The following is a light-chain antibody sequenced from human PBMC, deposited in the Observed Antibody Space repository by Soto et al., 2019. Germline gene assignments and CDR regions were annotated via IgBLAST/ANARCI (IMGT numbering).Light chain of an antibody. V-gene: IGLV2-14*03. CDR3: SSYTTYGVRV. CDR2: NVS. J-gene: IGLJ2*01. CDR1: DSYVGGYNY. Sequence: QSALTQPASVSGSPGQSITISCTGTDSYVGGYNYVSWYQHHPGNAPKVMYNVSYRPSGVSNRFSGSKSGNTASLTISGLQAEDEADYYCSSYTTYGVRVFGGGTKLTVL.